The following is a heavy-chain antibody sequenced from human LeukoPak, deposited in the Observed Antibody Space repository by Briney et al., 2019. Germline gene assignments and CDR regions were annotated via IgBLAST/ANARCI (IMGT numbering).Heavy chain of an antibody. D-gene: IGHD1-1*01. J-gene: IGHJ4*02. V-gene: IGHV1-2*06. CDR2: INAGSGDT. Sequence: GASVKVSCKASGYTFSGYFVHWVRQAPGQGLGWMGRINAGSGDTEFAQKFQGRVTMTRDTFVSTAYMEVSGLTSDDMAMYYCARDLSSTPNWELDHWGQGTLVTVSS. CDR1: GYTFSGYF. CDR3: ARDLSSTPNWELDH.